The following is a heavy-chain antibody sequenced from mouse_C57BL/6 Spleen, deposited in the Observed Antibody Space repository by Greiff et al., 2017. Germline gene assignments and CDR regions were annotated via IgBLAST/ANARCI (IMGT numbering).Heavy chain of an antibody. J-gene: IGHJ4*01. CDR1: GYTFTSYW. CDR3: ARGSSAYAMDY. D-gene: IGHD6-1*01. Sequence: QVQLQQPGAELAKPGASVKLSCKASGYTFTSYWMHWVKQRPGQGLEWIGYIYPSSGYTKYNQKFKDKATLTADKSSSTAYMQLSSLPYEDSAGYYSARGSSAYAMDYWGQGTSVTVSS. CDR2: IYPSSGYT. V-gene: IGHV1-7*01.